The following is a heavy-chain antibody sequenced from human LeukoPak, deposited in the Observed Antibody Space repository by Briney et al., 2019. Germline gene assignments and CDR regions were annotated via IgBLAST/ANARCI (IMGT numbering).Heavy chain of an antibody. V-gene: IGHV4-39*01. Sequence: SETLSLTCTVSGVSISSSSHYWSWIRQPPGKGPEWIASINYSGSTYYNPSLKSRVTLSVDTSKNQFSLKLSSVSAADTAVFYCVRYVVYGSGIYCFDYWGQGTLVAVSS. CDR1: GVSISSSSHY. D-gene: IGHD3-10*01. J-gene: IGHJ4*02. CDR2: INYSGST. CDR3: VRYVVYGSGIYCFDY.